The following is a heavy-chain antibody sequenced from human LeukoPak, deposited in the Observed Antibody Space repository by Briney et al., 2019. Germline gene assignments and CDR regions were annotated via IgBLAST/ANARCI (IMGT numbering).Heavy chain of an antibody. V-gene: IGHV3-23*01. CDR3: PRVDSGNYDY. CDR1: GFRFSGYV. CDR2: IDFSDDGAS. J-gene: IGHJ4*02. Sequence: GGSLRLSCAASGFRFSGYVMSWVRQAPGKGLEYVSSIDFSDDGASYYADSVKGRFTISRDNSKNTLFLQMNSLRVEDTAFYYCPRVDSGNYDYWGQGTLLTVSS. D-gene: IGHD1-26*01.